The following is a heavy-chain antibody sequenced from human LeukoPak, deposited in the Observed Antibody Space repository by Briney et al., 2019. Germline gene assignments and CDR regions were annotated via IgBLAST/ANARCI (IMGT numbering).Heavy chain of an antibody. CDR3: ARVKVVAPAAKFGWFDP. D-gene: IGHD2-2*01. CDR2: INPNSGGT. CDR1: GYTFTGYY. V-gene: IGHV1-2*02. Sequence: ASVKVSCKASGYTFTGYYMHWVRQAPGQGLEWMGWINPNSGGTNYAQKFQGRVTMTRDTSISTAYMELSRLRSAAQAVYYCARVKVVAPAAKFGWFDPWGQGTLVTVSS. J-gene: IGHJ5*02.